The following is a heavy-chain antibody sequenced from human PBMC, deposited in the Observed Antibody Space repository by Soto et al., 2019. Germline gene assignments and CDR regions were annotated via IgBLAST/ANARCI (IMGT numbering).Heavy chain of an antibody. CDR3: ARDRIYYYHGMDV. CDR2: ISYDGSNK. V-gene: IGHV3-30-3*01. J-gene: IGHJ6*02. Sequence: GGSLRLSCAASGFTFSSYAMHWVRQAPGKGLGWVAVISYDGSNKYYADSVKGRFTISRDNSKNTLYLQMNSLRAEDTAVYYCARDRIYYYHGMDVWGQGTTVTVSS. CDR1: GFTFSSYA.